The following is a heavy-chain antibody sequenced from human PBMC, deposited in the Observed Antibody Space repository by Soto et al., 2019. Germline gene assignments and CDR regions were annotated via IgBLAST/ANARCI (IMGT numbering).Heavy chain of an antibody. J-gene: IGHJ4*02. D-gene: IGHD4-4*01. Sequence: GGSLRLSCAGSGLTFSSPWMSWVRQAPGRGLEWVGRIKSKTDGGTTDYAAPVNGRFTISRDDSKNTLYLQMDSLKTEDTGIYYCATYSNSGPFDYWGQGTLVTVSS. V-gene: IGHV3-15*01. CDR1: GLTFSSPW. CDR2: IKSKTDGGTT. CDR3: ATYSNSGPFDY.